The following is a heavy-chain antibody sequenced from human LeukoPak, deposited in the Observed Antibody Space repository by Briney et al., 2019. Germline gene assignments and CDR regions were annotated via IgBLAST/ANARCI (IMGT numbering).Heavy chain of an antibody. CDR2: FYYSGTT. CDR1: SASISSYY. V-gene: IGHV4-59*08. J-gene: IGHJ4*02. D-gene: IGHD1-26*01. Sequence: PSETLSLTCTVSSASISSYYWSWIRQPPGKGLEWIGYFYYSGTTKCNPSLESRVTISVDTSRNQFSLTLNSVTAADTAVYYCARRGAGGGIPLDYWGPGALVTVSS. CDR3: ARRGAGGGIPLDY.